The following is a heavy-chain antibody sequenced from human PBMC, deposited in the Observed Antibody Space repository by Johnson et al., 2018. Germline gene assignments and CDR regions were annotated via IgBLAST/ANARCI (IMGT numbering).Heavy chain of an antibody. CDR3: ATEDSGPHH. CDR2: ISNGGTTK. CDR1: GFTFSAYW. J-gene: IGHJ1*01. Sequence: EVQLVETGGGLVQPGGSLRLSCAASGFTFSAYWMHWVRQAPGQGLTWVSRISNGGTTKNYAASVKGRFTISRDNAKNTVDLQMSSLRAEDTAVYYCATEDSGPHHWGQGTLVTVAS. D-gene: IGHD6-19*01. V-gene: IGHV3-74*01.